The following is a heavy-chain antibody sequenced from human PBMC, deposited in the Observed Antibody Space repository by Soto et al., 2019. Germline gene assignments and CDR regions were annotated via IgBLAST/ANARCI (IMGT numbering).Heavy chain of an antibody. CDR2: IIPIFGTA. CDR3: ARGRLFVVVGYYGMDV. CDR1: GGTFSSYA. J-gene: IGHJ6*02. Sequence: QVQLVQSGAEVKKPGSSVKVSCKASGGTFSSYAISWLRQAPGQGLEWMGGIIPIFGTANYAQKFQGRVTITADESTSTAYMELSSLRSEDTAVYYCARGRLFVVVGYYGMDVWGQGTTVTVSS. D-gene: IGHD2-15*01. V-gene: IGHV1-69*01.